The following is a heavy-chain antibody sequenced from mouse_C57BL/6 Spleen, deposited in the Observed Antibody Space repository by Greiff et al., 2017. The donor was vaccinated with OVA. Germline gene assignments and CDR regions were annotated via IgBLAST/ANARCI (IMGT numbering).Heavy chain of an antibody. CDR2: IRSKSNNYAT. CDR1: GFSFNTYA. CDR3: VRSPMDY. Sequence: VQLKESGGGLVQPKGSLKLSCAASGFSFNTYAMNWVRQAPGKGLEWVARIRSKSNNYATYYADSVKYRFTISRDDSESMLYLQMNNLKTEDTAMYYCVRSPMDYWGQGTSVTVSS. J-gene: IGHJ4*01. V-gene: IGHV10-1*01.